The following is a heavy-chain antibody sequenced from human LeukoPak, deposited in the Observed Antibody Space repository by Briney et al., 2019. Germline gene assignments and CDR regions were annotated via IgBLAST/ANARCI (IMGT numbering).Heavy chain of an antibody. CDR1: GFTFSSYG. V-gene: IGHV3-30*02. D-gene: IGHD6-13*01. Sequence: GGSLRLSCAASGFTFSSYGMHWVRQAPGKGLEWVAFIRYDGSNKYYADSVKGQFTISRDNSKNTLYLQMNSLRAEDTAVYYCAKPRGIAAAGSNWFDPWGQGTLVTVSS. J-gene: IGHJ5*02. CDR2: IRYDGSNK. CDR3: AKPRGIAAAGSNWFDP.